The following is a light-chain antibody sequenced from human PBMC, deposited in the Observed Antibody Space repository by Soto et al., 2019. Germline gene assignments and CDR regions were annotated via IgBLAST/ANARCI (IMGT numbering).Light chain of an antibody. CDR2: KAS. V-gene: IGKV1-5*03. CDR1: QSISSW. CDR3: QQYHSFPRT. J-gene: IGKJ2*02. Sequence: DIQMTQSPSTLSASVGDRVTITCRASQSISSWLAWYQQKPGKAPKVLIYKASSLESGVPSRFSGSGSGTEFTLTISSLQPDDFATYYCQQYHSFPRTFGQGTKLEIK.